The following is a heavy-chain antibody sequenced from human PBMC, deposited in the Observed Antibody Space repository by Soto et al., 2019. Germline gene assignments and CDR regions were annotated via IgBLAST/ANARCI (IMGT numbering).Heavy chain of an antibody. CDR1: GFTFSTYG. J-gene: IGHJ4*02. D-gene: IGHD6-6*01. CDR3: AKEEGDYSSSSLDY. Sequence: GGSLRLSCAASGFTFSTYGMHWVRQAPDKGLQWVASVSHDGTNQYYVDSVKGRFTISRDNSKNTLYLQMKSLRAEDTAVYYCAKEEGDYSSSSLDYWGQGTLVTVSS. CDR2: VSHDGTNQ. V-gene: IGHV3-30*18.